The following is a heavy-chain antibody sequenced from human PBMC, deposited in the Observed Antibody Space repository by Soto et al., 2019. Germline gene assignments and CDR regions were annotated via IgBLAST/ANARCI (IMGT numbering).Heavy chain of an antibody. D-gene: IGHD4-4*01. CDR2: IFPIFAAA. J-gene: IGHJ5*02. CDR3: ARDLSPGAVNSNYGWWFDP. CDR1: GGTFSSYT. Sequence: QMQLVQSGAEVKKPGSSVKVSCKASGGTFSSYTFNWVRQAPGQGLEWMGGIFPIFAAANYAQKFQGRVTITADISTSTAYMELSNLRSDDTAVYYCARDLSPGAVNSNYGWWFDPWGQGTLITVSS. V-gene: IGHV1-69*06.